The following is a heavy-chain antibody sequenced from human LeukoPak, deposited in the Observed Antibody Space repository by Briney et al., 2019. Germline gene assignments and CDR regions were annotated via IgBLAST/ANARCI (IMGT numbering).Heavy chain of an antibody. V-gene: IGHV1-2*02. Sequence: GASVKVTRKASGYTFTTYAMHWVRQAPGQGLEWMGWITPSGGTNYPQKFQGRVAITRHTSITTAYMDLSRLTSDDPAVYYCARDRDGDGFAHFRYWAQGALVTVSS. D-gene: IGHD5-24*01. CDR2: ITPSGGT. J-gene: IGHJ4*02. CDR3: ARDRDGDGFAHFRY. CDR1: GYTFTTYA.